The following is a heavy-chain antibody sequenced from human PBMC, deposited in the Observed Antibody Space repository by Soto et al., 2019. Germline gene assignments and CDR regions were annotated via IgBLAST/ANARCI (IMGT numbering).Heavy chain of an antibody. Sequence: EVQLVESGGGLVQPGGSLKLSCAASGFTFSGSSVHWVRQASGKGLEWVGRIRNKANSYATAYAASVRGRFTISRDDSKNTAFLQMNSLNTEDTAVYYCISHSPEDMIRTWGQGTRSPSPQ. J-gene: IGHJ4*02. D-gene: IGHD2-15*01. CDR2: IRNKANSYAT. CDR1: GFTFSGSS. V-gene: IGHV3-73*02. CDR3: ISHSPEDMIRT.